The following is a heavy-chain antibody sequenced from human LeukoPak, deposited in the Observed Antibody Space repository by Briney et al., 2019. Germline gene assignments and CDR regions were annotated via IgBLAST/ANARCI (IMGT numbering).Heavy chain of an antibody. CDR2: ISSSSSTI. CDR1: GFTFSSYS. Sequence: GGSLRLSCAASGFTFSSYSMNWVRQAPGKGLEWVPYISSSSSTIYYADSVKGRFTISRDNAKNSLYLQMNSLRAEDTAVYYCARLSLSHIEVNYGMDVWGQGTTVTVSS. CDR3: ARLSLSHIEVNYGMDV. D-gene: IGHD2-21*01. V-gene: IGHV3-48*04. J-gene: IGHJ6*02.